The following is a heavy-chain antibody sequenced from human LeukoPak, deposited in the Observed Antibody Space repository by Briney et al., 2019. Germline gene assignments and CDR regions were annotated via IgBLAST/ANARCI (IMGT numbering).Heavy chain of an antibody. D-gene: IGHD3-10*01. CDR3: AKRSRRLTIVRGVPREDV. CDR2: ISGSGGST. V-gene: IGHV3-23*01. Sequence: GGSLRLSCAASGFTFSSYAMSWVRQAPGKGLEWVSAISGSGGSTYYADSVKGRFTISRDNSKNTLYLQMNSLRAEDTAVYYCAKRSRRLTIVRGVPREDVWGQGTTVTVSS. J-gene: IGHJ6*02. CDR1: GFTFSSYA.